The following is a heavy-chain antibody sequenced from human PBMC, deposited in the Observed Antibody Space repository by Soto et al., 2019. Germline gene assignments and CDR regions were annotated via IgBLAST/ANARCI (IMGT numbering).Heavy chain of an antibody. CDR3: AALYPVWFGELSYNWFDP. V-gene: IGHV4-59*08. Sequence: PSETLSLTCTVSGGSISSYYWSWIRQPPGKGLEWIGYIYYSGSTNYNPSLKSRVTISVDTSKNQFSLKLSSVTAADTAVYYCAALYPVWFGELSYNWFDPWGQGTLVTVSS. J-gene: IGHJ5*02. CDR2: IYYSGST. D-gene: IGHD3-10*01. CDR1: GGSISSYY.